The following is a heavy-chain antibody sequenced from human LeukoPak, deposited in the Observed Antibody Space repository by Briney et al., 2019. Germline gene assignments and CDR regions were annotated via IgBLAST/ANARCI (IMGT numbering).Heavy chain of an antibody. CDR2: IYYSGST. J-gene: IGHJ3*02. CDR3: ARDRARGDAFDI. CDR1: GGSISSYY. V-gene: IGHV4-59*01. Sequence: SETLSLTCTVSGGSISSYYWSWIRQPPGKGLEWIGYIYYSGSTNYNPSLKSRVTISVDASKNQFSLKLSSVTAADTAVYYCARDRARGDAFDIWGQGTMVTVSS.